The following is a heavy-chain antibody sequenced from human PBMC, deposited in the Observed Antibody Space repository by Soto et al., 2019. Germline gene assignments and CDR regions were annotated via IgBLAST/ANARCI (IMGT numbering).Heavy chain of an antibody. CDR1: GYFFTSHY. CDR2: INPNNGDT. D-gene: IGHD3-10*01. J-gene: IGHJ4*02. Sequence: GASVKVSCKTSGYFFTSHYIHWVRLAPGRGLEWMGRINPNNGDTNSPQKLQGRVTMTSDTSISTAYMEMSGLRSDDTALYYCAREVTYGGGSFSLGLWGQGTLVTVSS. CDR3: AREVTYGGGSFSLGL. V-gene: IGHV1-2*06.